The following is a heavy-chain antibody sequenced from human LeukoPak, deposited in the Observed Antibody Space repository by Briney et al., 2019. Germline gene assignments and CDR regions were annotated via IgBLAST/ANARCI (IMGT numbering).Heavy chain of an antibody. CDR1: RFTFRNYA. J-gene: IGHJ4*02. V-gene: IGHV3-23*01. CDR2: ISGSGGTI. Sequence: AGSLRLSCAASRFTFRNYAMSWVRQAAGKGLEWVSTISGSGGTIHYADSVKGRFTISRDYSKNTLYLQMNSLRAEDTAVYFCAKDRRLYDILTPFDYWGQGTLVTVSS. D-gene: IGHD3-9*01. CDR3: AKDRRLYDILTPFDY.